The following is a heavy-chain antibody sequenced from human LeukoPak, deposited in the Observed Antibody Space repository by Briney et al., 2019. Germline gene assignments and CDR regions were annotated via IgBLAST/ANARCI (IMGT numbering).Heavy chain of an antibody. CDR2: INPSGGST. CDR3: ARDGHRMYYYESNDYRFDS. Sequence: ASVKVSCKASGYTFTSYYMHWVRQAPGQGLEWMGIINPSGGSTSYAQKFQGRVTMTRDTSTSTAYMELRSLRSDDTAVFYCARDGHRMYYYESNDYRFDSWGQGTLVTVSS. V-gene: IGHV1-46*01. D-gene: IGHD3-22*01. J-gene: IGHJ4*02. CDR1: GYTFTSYY.